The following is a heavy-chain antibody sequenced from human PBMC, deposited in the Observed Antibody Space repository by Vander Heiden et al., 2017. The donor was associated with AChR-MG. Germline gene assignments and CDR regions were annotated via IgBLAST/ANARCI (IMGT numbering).Heavy chain of an antibody. V-gene: IGHV1-69*18. CDR3: ARGDSSGYLEYFQH. CDR2: IIPIFGTG. D-gene: IGHD3-22*01. Sequence: QVQLVQSGAAEKKPRSSVKVPCKAIGVTFSSHAISWVRTAPGQGLEWIGRIIPIFGTGNSAKKCQGRVTITADESTSTADMELSSLRSEDTAVYYCARGDSSGYLEYFQHWGQGTLVTVSS. CDR1: GVTFSSHA. J-gene: IGHJ1*01.